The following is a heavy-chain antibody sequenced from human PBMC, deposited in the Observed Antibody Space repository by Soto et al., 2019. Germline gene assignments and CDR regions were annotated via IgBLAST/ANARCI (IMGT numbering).Heavy chain of an antibody. CDR1: GGSISSGDYY. D-gene: IGHD3-22*01. CDR2: IYYSGST. J-gene: IGHJ3*02. CDR3: AREATYYYDSSGSSDAFDI. V-gene: IGHV4-30-4*01. Sequence: QVQLQESGPGLVKPSQTLSLTCTVSGGSISSGDYYWSWIRQPPGKGLEWIGYIYYSGSTYYNPSLKSRVTISVETPKNQFSLKLSSVTAADTAVYYCAREATYYYDSSGSSDAFDIWGQGTMVTVSS.